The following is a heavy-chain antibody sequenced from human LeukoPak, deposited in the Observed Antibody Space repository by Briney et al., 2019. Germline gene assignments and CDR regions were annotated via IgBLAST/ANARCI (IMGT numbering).Heavy chain of an antibody. CDR1: GGSLGKYH. Sequence: SETLSLTCSVSGGSLGKYHWTWIRQPPGKRLEWIGYVYYTGTLNYNPSLERRVSLSIDTSKNQFSLSLSSVTAADTAVYYCARGQRGIPPLWYYYMDVWGKGTTVTVSS. V-gene: IGHV4-59*08. J-gene: IGHJ6*03. D-gene: IGHD5-18*01. CDR3: ARGQRGIPPLWYYYMDV. CDR2: VYYTGTL.